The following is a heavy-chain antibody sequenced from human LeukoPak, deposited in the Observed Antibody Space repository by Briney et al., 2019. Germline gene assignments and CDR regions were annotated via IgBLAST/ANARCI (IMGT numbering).Heavy chain of an antibody. J-gene: IGHJ6*03. CDR3: ARSLVGANYYYMDV. Sequence: SETLSLTCTVSGGSISSYYWSWIRQTAGKVLEWIGRINTSGSTNYNPSLKSRVTMSVDTSKNQFSLKLSSVTAADTAVYYCARSLVGANYYYMDVRGKGTTVTISS. CDR1: GGSISSYY. V-gene: IGHV4-4*07. CDR2: INTSGST. D-gene: IGHD1-26*01.